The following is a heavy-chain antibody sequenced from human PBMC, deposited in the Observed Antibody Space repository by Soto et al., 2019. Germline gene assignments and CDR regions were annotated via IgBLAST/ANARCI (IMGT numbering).Heavy chain of an antibody. J-gene: IGHJ4*02. D-gene: IGHD5-12*01. CDR2: IYYSGST. Sequence: SETLSLTCTVSGGSISSYYWSWIRQPPGKGLEWIGYIYYSGSTNYNPSLKSRVTISVDTSKNQFSLKLSSVTAADTAVYYCARAVEMATIFDYWGQGTLVTVSS. V-gene: IGHV4-59*01. CDR3: ARAVEMATIFDY. CDR1: GGSISSYY.